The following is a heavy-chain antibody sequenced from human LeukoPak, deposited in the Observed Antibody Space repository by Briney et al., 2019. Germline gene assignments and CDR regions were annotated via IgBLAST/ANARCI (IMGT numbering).Heavy chain of an antibody. D-gene: IGHD3-22*01. CDR1: GFTFSSYG. V-gene: IGHV3-33*01. J-gene: IGHJ4*02. CDR3: AGDHWDSSGYYSPEGEIDY. Sequence: PGGSLRLSCAASGFTFSSYGMHWVRQAPGKGLEWVAVIWYDGSNKYYADSVKGRFTISRDNSKNTLYLQMNSLRAEDTAVYYCAGDHWDSSGYYSPEGEIDYWGQGTLVTVSS. CDR2: IWYDGSNK.